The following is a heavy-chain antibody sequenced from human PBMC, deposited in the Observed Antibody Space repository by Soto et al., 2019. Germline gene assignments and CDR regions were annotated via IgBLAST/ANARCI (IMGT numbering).Heavy chain of an antibody. CDR3: ARIERYSTYEYFDF. Sequence: QVTLKESGPVLVKPTETLTLTCTVSGFSLSHIRVGVGWIRQPPGKALEWLAHVFSNDAKSYSPSLKGRLTISRDTFRSQVVLTMTYVDPVDTATYFCARIERYSTYEYFDFWGQGTLVTVSS. D-gene: IGHD5-12*01. CDR2: VFSNDAK. V-gene: IGHV2-26*01. J-gene: IGHJ4*02. CDR1: GFSLSHIRVG.